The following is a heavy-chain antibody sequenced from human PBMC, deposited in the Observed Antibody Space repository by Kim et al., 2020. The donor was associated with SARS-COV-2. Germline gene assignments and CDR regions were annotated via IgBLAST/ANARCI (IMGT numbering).Heavy chain of an antibody. Sequence: STSSGQKYKGRVTMTRDTSTSTVDMELSSLRSEDTAVYYCARYSSGWYDYWGQGTLVTVSS. V-gene: IGHV1-46*01. CDR2: ST. CDR3: ARYSSGWYDY. D-gene: IGHD6-19*01. J-gene: IGHJ4*02.